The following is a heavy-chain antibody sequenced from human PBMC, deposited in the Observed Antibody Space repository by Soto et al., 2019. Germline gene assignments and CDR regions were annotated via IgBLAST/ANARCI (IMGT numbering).Heavy chain of an antibody. J-gene: IGHJ6*01. Sequence: PSETLSLTCAVYGGSFSGYYWSWIRQPPGKGLEWIGEINHSGSTNYNPSLKSRVTISVDTSKNQFSLKLSSVTAADTAVYYCARGLRGSWLDYYYYGMDVWGQGTTVT. D-gene: IGHD6-13*01. V-gene: IGHV4-34*01. CDR2: INHSGST. CDR1: GGSFSGYY. CDR3: ARGLRGSWLDYYYYGMDV.